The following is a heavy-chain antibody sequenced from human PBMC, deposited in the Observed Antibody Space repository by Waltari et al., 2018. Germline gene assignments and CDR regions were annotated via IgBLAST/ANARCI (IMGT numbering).Heavy chain of an antibody. CDR1: GFTFSSYG. CDR2: IRYDGRNK. CDR3: AKEGLWCLGY. J-gene: IGHJ4*02. D-gene: IGHD5-18*01. Sequence: QVQLVESGGGVVQPWGSLRLSCAASGFTFSSYGMHWVRQAPGKGLVWVAFIRYDGRNKYYADSVKGRFTISRDNSKNTLYLQMNSLRAEDTAVYYCAKEGLWCLGYWGQGTLVTVSS. V-gene: IGHV3-30*02.